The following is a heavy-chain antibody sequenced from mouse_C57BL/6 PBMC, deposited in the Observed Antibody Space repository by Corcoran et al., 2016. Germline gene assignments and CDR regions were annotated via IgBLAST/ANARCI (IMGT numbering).Heavy chain of an antibody. V-gene: IGHV9-1*01. Sequence: QIQLVQSGPELKKTGETVKISCKASGYTLTEYPMHWVKKAPGKGFKWMGMIYTDTGEPTYAEEFKGRFAFSVETSASTAYLQINNSKNEYTATYFCVREEDIYYGYDGFAYWGQGTLVTVSA. D-gene: IGHD2-2*01. CDR3: VREEDIYYGYDGFAY. J-gene: IGHJ3*01. CDR2: IYTDTGEP. CDR1: GYTLTEYP.